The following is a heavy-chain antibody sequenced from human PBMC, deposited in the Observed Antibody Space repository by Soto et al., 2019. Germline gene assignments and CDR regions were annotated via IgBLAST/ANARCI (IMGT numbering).Heavy chain of an antibody. V-gene: IGHV4-31*03. J-gene: IGHJ4*02. Sequence: PSETLSLTCTVSGGSISSSGYYWSWIRQHPGKGLEWIGYIYYSGSTYYNPSLKSRVTISVDTSKNQFSLKLSSVTAADTAVYYCAMHGGRGVIFGYWGQGTLVTVSS. CDR3: AMHGGRGVIFGY. CDR2: IYYSGST. CDR1: GGSISSSGYY. D-gene: IGHD3-10*01.